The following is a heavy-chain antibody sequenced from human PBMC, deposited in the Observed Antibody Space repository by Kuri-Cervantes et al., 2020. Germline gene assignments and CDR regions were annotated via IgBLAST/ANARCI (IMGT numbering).Heavy chain of an antibody. CDR1: GYSFSSGYY. D-gene: IGHD3-10*01. J-gene: IGHJ2*01. V-gene: IGHV4-38-2*01. Sequence: LSCAVSGYSFSSGYYWGWIRQPPGKGLEWIGSIYHSGSTYYNPSLKSRVTISVDTSKNQFSLKLSSVTAADAAVYYCARGLDYYGSGSSYWYFDLWGRGTLVTVSS. CDR3: ARGLDYYGSGSSYWYFDL. CDR2: IYHSGST.